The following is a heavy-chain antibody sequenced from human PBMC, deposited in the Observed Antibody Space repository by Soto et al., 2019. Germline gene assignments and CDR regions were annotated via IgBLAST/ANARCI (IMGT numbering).Heavy chain of an antibody. CDR3: AREVVLTEWYFDN. CDR2: TSSDEVTK. Sequence: QVQLMESGGGVVQPGGSLRLSSATSGFTFSSYSMHWFRQAPGKGLEWVAVTSSDEVTKFYADSVKGRFTVSRDNSKNTLYLQMNSLRPEATAVYYCAREVVLTEWYFDNWGQGIMVTVSS. V-gene: IGHV3-30-3*01. D-gene: IGHD2-21*01. CDR1: GFTFSSYS. J-gene: IGHJ4*02.